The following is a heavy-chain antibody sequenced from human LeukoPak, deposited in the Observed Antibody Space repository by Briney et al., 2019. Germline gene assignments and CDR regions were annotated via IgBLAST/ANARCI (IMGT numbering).Heavy chain of an antibody. CDR2: IQYDGIAQ. CDR3: ANEIRPNDY. V-gene: IGHV3-30*02. D-gene: IGHD4-17*01. J-gene: IGHJ4*02. CDR1: ATFRFTFSNSG. Sequence: PGGSLRLSCAASATFRFTFSNSGFHWVRQAPGKGLEWLTFIQYDGIAQYFADSVKGRFTISRDNSKNTLYLQMYSLRAEDTAVYYCANEIRPNDYWGQGTLVTVSS.